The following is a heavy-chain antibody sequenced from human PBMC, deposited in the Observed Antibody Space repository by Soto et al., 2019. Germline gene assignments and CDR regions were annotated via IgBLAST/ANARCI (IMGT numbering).Heavy chain of an antibody. J-gene: IGHJ4*02. CDR3: ARDLTTHDY. CDR2: LGRIGT. V-gene: IGHV3-23*01. Sequence: GGSLRLSCVGSGFTFSRHAMTWVHQAPGKGLEWVSTLGRIGTFYADSVKGRFTISRDDSKNTVNLQMNGLRVEDSAIYYCARDLTTHDYWGQGTVVTVSS. CDR1: GFTFSRHA.